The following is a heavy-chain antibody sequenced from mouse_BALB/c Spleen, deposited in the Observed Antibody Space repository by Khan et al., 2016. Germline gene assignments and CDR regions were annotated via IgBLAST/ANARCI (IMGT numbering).Heavy chain of an antibody. D-gene: IGHD2-4*01. Sequence: EVQLQESGPSLVKPSQTLSLTCSVTGYSFTSGYWNWIRQFPGNKLEYMGYIKNSGSTYYNPSLKSRISITRDTSKNQYDLQLDSVTTEDTAIYYCARSPNYDYFDYWGQGTTLTVSA. CDR2: IKNSGST. J-gene: IGHJ2*01. CDR1: GYSFTSGY. CDR3: ARSPNYDYFDY. V-gene: IGHV3-8*02.